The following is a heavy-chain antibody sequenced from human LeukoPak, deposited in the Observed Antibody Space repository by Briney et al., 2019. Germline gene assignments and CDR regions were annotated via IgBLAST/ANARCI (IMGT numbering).Heavy chain of an antibody. CDR2: IYYSGST. V-gene: IGHV4-59*01. Sequence: PSETLSLTCTVSGGSISSYYWSWIRQPPGKGLEWIGYIYYSGSTNYNPSLKSRVTISVDTSKTQFSLKLSSVTAADTAVYYCGAGGPTYYFDYWGQGTLVTVSS. CDR3: GAGGPTYYFDY. D-gene: IGHD3-10*01. CDR1: GGSISSYY. J-gene: IGHJ4*02.